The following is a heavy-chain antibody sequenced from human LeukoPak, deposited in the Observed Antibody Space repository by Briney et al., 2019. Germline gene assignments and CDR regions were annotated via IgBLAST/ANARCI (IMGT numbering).Heavy chain of an antibody. CDR1: GFTFSSYG. Sequence: GGSLRLSCAASGFTFSSYGMHWVRQAPGKGLEWVAFIRYDGSNKYYADSVKGRFTISRDNSKNTLYLQMNSLRAEDTAAYYCAKGSQLLWFGELHWGQGTLVTVSS. J-gene: IGHJ4*02. CDR2: IRYDGSNK. CDR3: AKGSQLLWFGELH. V-gene: IGHV3-30*02. D-gene: IGHD3-10*01.